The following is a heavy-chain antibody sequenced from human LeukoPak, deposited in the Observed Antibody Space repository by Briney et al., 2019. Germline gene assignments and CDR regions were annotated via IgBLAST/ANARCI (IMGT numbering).Heavy chain of an antibody. CDR3: ARQSRSIAARFYYYYYMDV. V-gene: IGHV4-39*07. Sequence: SETLSLTCTVSGGSISSSSYYWGWIRQPPGKGLEWIGSIYYSGSTYYNPSLKSRVTISVDTSKNQFSLKLSSVTAADTAVYYCARQSRSIAARFYYYYYMDVWGKGTTVTVSS. D-gene: IGHD6-6*01. CDR2: IYYSGST. J-gene: IGHJ6*03. CDR1: GGSISSSSYY.